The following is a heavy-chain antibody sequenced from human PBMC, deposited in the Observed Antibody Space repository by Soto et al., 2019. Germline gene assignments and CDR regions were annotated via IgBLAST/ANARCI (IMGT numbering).Heavy chain of an antibody. CDR3: ARVYLSSGWSKVDY. D-gene: IGHD6-19*01. V-gene: IGHV3-74*01. CDR1: GFTFSNYW. Sequence: EVQLVESGGGLVQPGGSLRLSCAASGFTFSNYWMNWVRQSPGKGLVCVSRIKSDGSTTSYADSVKGRFTISRDNAKNTRYLQMNSLRSEATAVYYCARVYLSSGWSKVDYWGQGTLVTVSS. CDR2: IKSDGSTT. J-gene: IGHJ4*02.